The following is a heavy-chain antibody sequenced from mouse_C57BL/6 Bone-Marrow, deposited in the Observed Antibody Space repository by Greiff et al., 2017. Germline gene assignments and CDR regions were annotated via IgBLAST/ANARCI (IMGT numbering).Heavy chain of an antibody. CDR3: ASYGSSWGDY. CDR1: GYTFTSYG. CDR2: IYPSSGNT. Sequence: QVQLQQSGAELARPGASVKLSCKASGYTFTSYGISWVKQSTGQGLEWIGEIYPSSGNTYYNEKLKGKATLTAAKSSSTAYMELGSLTSEDSAVYFCASYGSSWGDYWGQGTTLTVSS. J-gene: IGHJ2*01. D-gene: IGHD1-1*01. V-gene: IGHV1-81*01.